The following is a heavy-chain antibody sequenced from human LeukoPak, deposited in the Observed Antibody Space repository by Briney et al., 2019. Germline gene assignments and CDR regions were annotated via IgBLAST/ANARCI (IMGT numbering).Heavy chain of an antibody. V-gene: IGHV4-38-2*01. Sequence: PSETLSLTCAVSSYSISSGYYWVWIRQPPGKGLEWIGSIYHSGSTYYNPSLKSRVTISVDTSKNQFSLKLSSVTAADTAVYYCARHVSIAVPGGDYWGQGTLVTVSS. CDR2: IYHSGST. CDR1: SYSISSGYY. J-gene: IGHJ4*02. CDR3: ARHVSIAVPGGDY. D-gene: IGHD6-19*01.